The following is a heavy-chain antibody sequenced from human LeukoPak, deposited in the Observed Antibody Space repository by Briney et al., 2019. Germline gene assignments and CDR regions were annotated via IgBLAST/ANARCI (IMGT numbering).Heavy chain of an antibody. CDR3: ARDRLRYGDYEGVYY. V-gene: IGHV3-21*04. D-gene: IGHD4-17*01. Sequence: GGSLRLSCAASGFTFRTYYMNWVRQTPGKGLEWVSSISSGGSYIYYADSVKGRFTISRDNAKKSLYLQMNSLRAEDTAVYYCARDRLRYGDYEGVYYWGQGTLVTVSS. CDR1: GFTFRTYY. CDR2: ISSGGSYI. J-gene: IGHJ4*02.